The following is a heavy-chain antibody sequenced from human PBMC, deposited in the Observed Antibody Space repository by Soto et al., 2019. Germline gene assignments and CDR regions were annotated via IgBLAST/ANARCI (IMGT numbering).Heavy chain of an antibody. CDR1: GYTFTVYY. Sequence: ASVKVSCKASGYTFTVYYMHWVRQAPGQGLEWMGWINPKSVGTMYPQYFPGRVTMTWDTSTSTAYMALTRLRSDDTAVYYCARDLAKGGGNAGFDCWGQGALVTV. J-gene: IGHJ4*02. CDR2: INPKSVGT. D-gene: IGHD1-1*01. V-gene: IGHV1-2*02. CDR3: ARDLAKGGGNAGFDC.